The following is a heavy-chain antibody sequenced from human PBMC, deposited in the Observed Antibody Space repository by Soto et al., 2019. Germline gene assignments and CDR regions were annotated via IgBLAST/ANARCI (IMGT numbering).Heavy chain of an antibody. CDR3: ARLDTAMVTPGY. J-gene: IGHJ4*02. D-gene: IGHD5-18*01. CDR1: GFTFSSYS. Sequence: PGGSLRLSCAASGFTFSSYSMNWVRQAPGKGLEWVSSISSSSSYIYYADSVKGRFTISRDNAKNSLYLQMNSLRAEDTAVYYCARLDTAMVTPGYWGQGTLVTVSS. V-gene: IGHV3-21*01. CDR2: ISSSSSYI.